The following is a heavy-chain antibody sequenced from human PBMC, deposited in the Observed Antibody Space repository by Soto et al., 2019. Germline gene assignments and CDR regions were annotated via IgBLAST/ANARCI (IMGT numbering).Heavy chain of an antibody. CDR3: ARQQRYIATINNDAFDI. CDR1: GYNFKTYW. V-gene: IGHV5-51*01. D-gene: IGHD3-16*02. J-gene: IGHJ3*02. Sequence: PGESLKISCKGFGYNFKTYWIAWVRQMPGQGLEWMGIIYPGDSDTTYSPSFQGQVTISVDKTISTAYLQLSSLKASDTAMYYWARQQRYIATINNDAFDIWGQGTRVTVS. CDR2: IYPGDSDT.